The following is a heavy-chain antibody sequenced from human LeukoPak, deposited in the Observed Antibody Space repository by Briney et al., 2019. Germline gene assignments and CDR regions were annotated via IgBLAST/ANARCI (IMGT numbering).Heavy chain of an antibody. CDR2: IGASGTPK. V-gene: IGHV3-48*03. Sequence: PGGSLGLSCVVSGFPFHFYELNWVRQAPGKGLEWVSNIGASGTPKYYADSVKGRFSISRDNAKSSLFLQMNSLRVDDTAVYYCSLLAVASDFDYWGQGVLVTVSS. CDR3: SLLAVASDFDY. J-gene: IGHJ4*02. D-gene: IGHD6-19*01. CDR1: GFPFHFYE.